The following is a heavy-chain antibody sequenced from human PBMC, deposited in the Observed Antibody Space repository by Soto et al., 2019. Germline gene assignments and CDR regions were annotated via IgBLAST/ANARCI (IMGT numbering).Heavy chain of an antibody. Sequence: GGSLRLSCAASGFTFSLYEMNWVRQAPGKGLEWVSYISNDATTISYADSVKGRFTVSRDNAKNSLYLQLDSLRADDTAVYYCARFGEGDSGYYPEFDYWGPGTLVTVSS. V-gene: IGHV3-48*03. CDR2: ISNDATTI. D-gene: IGHD3-22*01. CDR3: ARFGEGDSGYYPEFDY. CDR1: GFTFSLYE. J-gene: IGHJ4*02.